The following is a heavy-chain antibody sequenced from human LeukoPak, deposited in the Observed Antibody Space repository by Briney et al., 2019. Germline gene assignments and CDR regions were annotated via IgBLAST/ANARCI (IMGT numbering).Heavy chain of an antibody. D-gene: IGHD6-19*01. Sequence: SETLSLTCTVSGGSMTSHYWSWIRLPPGKGLEWIGYVYYSGSTHYNPSLKSRVAISVDTSKNQFSLKLTSVTAADTAVYYCARHAAVAGTAFDYWGQGILVTASS. J-gene: IGHJ4*02. V-gene: IGHV4-59*08. CDR2: VYYSGST. CDR3: ARHAAVAGTAFDY. CDR1: GGSMTSHY.